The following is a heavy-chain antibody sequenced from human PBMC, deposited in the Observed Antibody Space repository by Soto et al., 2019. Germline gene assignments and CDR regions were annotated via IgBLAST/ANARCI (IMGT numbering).Heavy chain of an antibody. CDR1: GGSFSGYY. CDR3: ARHHHGGNAEAPEYGMDV. Sequence: SETLSLTCAVYGGSFSGYYWSWIRQPPGKGLEWIGEINHSGSTNYSPSFQGQVTISADKSISTAYLQWSSLKASDTAMYYCARHHHGGNAEAPEYGMDVWGQGTTVTVSS. CDR2: INHSGST. J-gene: IGHJ6*02. D-gene: IGHD2-15*01. V-gene: IGHV4-34*01.